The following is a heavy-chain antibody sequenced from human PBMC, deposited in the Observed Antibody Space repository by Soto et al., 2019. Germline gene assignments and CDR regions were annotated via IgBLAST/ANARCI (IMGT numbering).Heavy chain of an antibody. CDR3: AGTYYYDSSGYYRFDY. J-gene: IGHJ4*02. CDR1: GFTVSSNY. D-gene: IGHD3-22*01. V-gene: IGHV3-53*04. Sequence: EVQLVESGGGLVQPGGSLRLSCAASGFTVSSNYMSWVRQAPGKGLEWVSVIYSGGSTYYADSVKGRFTISRHNSKNTLYLQMNSLRAEDTAVYYCAGTYYYDSSGYYRFDYWGQRTLVTVSA. CDR2: IYSGGST.